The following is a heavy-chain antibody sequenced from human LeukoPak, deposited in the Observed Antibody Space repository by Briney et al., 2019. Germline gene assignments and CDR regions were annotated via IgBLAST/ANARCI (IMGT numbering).Heavy chain of an antibody. CDR3: ARVAITTNILTGYFFDY. Sequence: SETLSLTCTVSGGSISSYYWSWIRQPPGKGLEGIGYIYYSGSTNYNPSLKSRVTISVDTSKNQFSLKLSSVTAADTAVYYCARVAITTNILTGYFFDYWGQGTLVAVSS. J-gene: IGHJ4*02. CDR2: IYYSGST. CDR1: GGSISSYY. V-gene: IGHV4-59*01. D-gene: IGHD3-9*01.